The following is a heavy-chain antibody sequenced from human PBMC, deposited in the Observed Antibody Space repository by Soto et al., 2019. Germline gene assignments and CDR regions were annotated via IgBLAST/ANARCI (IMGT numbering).Heavy chain of an antibody. D-gene: IGHD1-26*01. CDR3: ARVLVGAPYYYYYYGMDV. Sequence: GGSLTLSCAASGFTFSSYEMNWVRQAPGKGLEWVSYISSSGSTIYYADSVKGRFTISRDNAKNSLYLQMNSLRAEDTAVYYCARVLVGAPYYYYYYGMDVWGQGTTVTVSS. V-gene: IGHV3-48*03. J-gene: IGHJ6*02. CDR2: ISSSGSTI. CDR1: GFTFSSYE.